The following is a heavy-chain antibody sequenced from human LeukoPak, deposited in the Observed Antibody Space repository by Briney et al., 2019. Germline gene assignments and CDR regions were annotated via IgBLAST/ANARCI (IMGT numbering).Heavy chain of an antibody. CDR1: GGSISSGSYY. V-gene: IGHV4-39*01. D-gene: IGHD3-10*01. J-gene: IGHJ5*02. Sequence: SETLSLTCTVSGGSISSGSYYWGWIRPPPGKGLEWMGSIYYSGSIYYNPSLKSRVTISVDTSKNQFSLKLSSVTAADTAVYYCARQMVRGVDNWFDPWGQGTLVTVSS. CDR3: ARQMVRGVDNWFDP. CDR2: IYYSGSI.